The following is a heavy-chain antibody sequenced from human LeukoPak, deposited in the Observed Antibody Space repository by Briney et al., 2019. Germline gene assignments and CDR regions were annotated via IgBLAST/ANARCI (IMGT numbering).Heavy chain of an antibody. CDR2: INTNTGNP. D-gene: IGHD6-19*01. V-gene: IGHV7-4-1*02. Sequence: SASVKVSCKASGYTFTSYAMNWVRQAPGQGLEWMGWINTNTGNPTYAQGFTGRFVFSLDTSVSTAYLQISSLKAEDSAVYYCARTLDSSGWYYFDYWGQGTLVTVSS. J-gene: IGHJ4*02. CDR1: GYTFTSYA. CDR3: ARTLDSSGWYYFDY.